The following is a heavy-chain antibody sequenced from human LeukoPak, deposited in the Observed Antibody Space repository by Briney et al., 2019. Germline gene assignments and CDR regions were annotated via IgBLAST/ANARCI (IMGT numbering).Heavy chain of an antibody. D-gene: IGHD3-22*01. J-gene: IGHJ5*02. V-gene: IGHV1-2*02. Sequence: GASVKVSCKASGYTFTGYYMHWVRQAPGQGLEWMGWINPNSGGTNYAQKFQGRVTMTRDTSISTAYMELSRLRSDDTAVYYCARDKISVYYYDSSGYLMCGWFDPWGQGTLVTVSS. CDR3: ARDKISVYYYDSSGYLMCGWFDP. CDR2: INPNSGGT. CDR1: GYTFTGYY.